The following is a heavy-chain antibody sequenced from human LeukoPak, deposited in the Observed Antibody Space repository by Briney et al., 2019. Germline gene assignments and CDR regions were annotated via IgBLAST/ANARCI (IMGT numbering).Heavy chain of an antibody. D-gene: IGHD1-1*01. CDR2: IYGSGTTT. Sequence: PGGSLRLSCAASGLTFSSYALNWVRQAPGRGLEWVSVIYGSGTTTYYADSVRGRFTISRDSSKSTMYLQMSSLRVEDTAVYYCAKRLTASSTWTSLDPWGQGTLVTVSS. J-gene: IGHJ5*02. CDR1: GLTFSSYA. V-gene: IGHV3-23*01. CDR3: AKRLTASSTWTSLDP.